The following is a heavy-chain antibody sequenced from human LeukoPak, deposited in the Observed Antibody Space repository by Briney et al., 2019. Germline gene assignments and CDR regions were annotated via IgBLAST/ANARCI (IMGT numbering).Heavy chain of an antibody. D-gene: IGHD6-13*01. Sequence: GGSLRLSCAASGITFSNAWMIWVRQAPGKGLEWVGRIKSKPDGGTTDYAAHVKGRFTISRDDSKNTVYLQMNSLKTEDTAVYYCTTVRGSSWQYFQHWGQGTLVTVSS. CDR2: IKSKPDGGTT. CDR1: GITFSNAW. V-gene: IGHV3-15*01. J-gene: IGHJ1*01. CDR3: TTVRGSSWQYFQH.